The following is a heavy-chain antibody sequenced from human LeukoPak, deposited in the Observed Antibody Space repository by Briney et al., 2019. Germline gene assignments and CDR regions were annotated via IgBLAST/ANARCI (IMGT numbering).Heavy chain of an antibody. CDR2: INPNSGGT. J-gene: IGHJ3*02. D-gene: IGHD3-3*01. Sequence: ASVKVSCKASGYTFTGYYMHWVRQAPGQGLEWMGWINPNSGGTNYAQKFQGRVTMTRDTSISTAYMELSRLRSDDTAVYYCAREVTIFGVVIKAAFDIWGQGTMVTVSS. V-gene: IGHV1-2*02. CDR3: AREVTIFGVVIKAAFDI. CDR1: GYTFTGYY.